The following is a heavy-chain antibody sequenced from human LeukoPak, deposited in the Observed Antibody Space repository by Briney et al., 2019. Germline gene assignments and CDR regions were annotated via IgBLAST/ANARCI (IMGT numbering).Heavy chain of an antibody. CDR1: GFNFSSYA. V-gene: IGHV3-30*04. Sequence: PGPSLRLSCAASGFNFSSYAMHWVRQAPGEGLEWVGLISYGGIDKSYADSVKGRFTISRDSSKRTLYLQMNSLRAEDTAMYYCARESWSDSVAFDIWGLGTMVIVSS. CDR2: ISYGGIDK. CDR3: ARESWSDSVAFDI. D-gene: IGHD3-3*01. J-gene: IGHJ3*02.